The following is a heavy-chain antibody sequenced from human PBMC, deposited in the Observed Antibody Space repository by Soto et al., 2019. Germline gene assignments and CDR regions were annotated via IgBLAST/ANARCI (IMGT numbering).Heavy chain of an antibody. CDR2: IYYSGST. CDR1: GGSISSGDYY. Sequence: QVQLQESGPGLVKPSQTLSLPCTVSGGSISSGDYYWSWIRQPPGKGLEGIGYIYYSGSTYYNPSLKSRVTISVDTSKNQFSLKLSSVTAADTAVYYCARVGAVQLRFLEWLPNYFDYWGQGTLVTVSS. D-gene: IGHD3-3*01. J-gene: IGHJ4*02. CDR3: ARVGAVQLRFLEWLPNYFDY. V-gene: IGHV4-30-4*01.